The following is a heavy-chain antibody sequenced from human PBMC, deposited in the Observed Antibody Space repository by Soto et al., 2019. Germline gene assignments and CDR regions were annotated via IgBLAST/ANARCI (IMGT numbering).Heavy chain of an antibody. D-gene: IGHD3-16*01. CDR3: ARATTVGFY. V-gene: IGHV1-3*04. CDR2: INIGNGNT. J-gene: IGHJ4*02. CDR1: GYTFTSYA. Sequence: ASVKVSCKTSGYTFTSYAIHWVRQAPGQGLEWMGWINIGNGNTKYSQKFQGRVTVSRDTSASTAYMELSSLRSEDTAVYYCARATTVGFYWGQGTLVTVSS.